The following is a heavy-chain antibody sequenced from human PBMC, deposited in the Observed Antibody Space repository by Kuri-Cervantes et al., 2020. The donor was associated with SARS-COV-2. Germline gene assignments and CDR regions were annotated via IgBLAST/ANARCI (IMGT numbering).Heavy chain of an antibody. J-gene: IGHJ4*02. CDR1: GLNFSTTD. D-gene: IGHD2-21*01. CDR2: ISSDGKNK. V-gene: IGHV3-30*18. CDR3: AKDRAGVHDF. Sequence: GGSLRLSCVASGLNFSTTDMHWVRQAPGQGLEWVTFISSDGKNKKCMASGKGRFTISRDNSQNTLYLQMKSLRDEDTAIYYCAKDRAGVHDFWGQGTLVTVSS.